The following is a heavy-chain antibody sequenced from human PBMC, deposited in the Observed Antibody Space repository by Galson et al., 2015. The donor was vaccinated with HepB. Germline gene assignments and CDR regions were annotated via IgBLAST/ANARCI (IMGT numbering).Heavy chain of an antibody. D-gene: IGHD1-26*01. CDR1: GFTFSSYA. V-gene: IGHV3-30-3*01. CDR2: ISYDGSNK. J-gene: IGHJ3*02. Sequence: SLRLSCAASGFTFSSYAMHWVRQAPGKGLEWVAVISYDGSNKYYADSVKGRFTISRDNSKNTLYLQMNSLRAEDTAVYYCAGARGSGELLHAFDIWGQGTMVTVSS. CDR3: AGARGSGELLHAFDI.